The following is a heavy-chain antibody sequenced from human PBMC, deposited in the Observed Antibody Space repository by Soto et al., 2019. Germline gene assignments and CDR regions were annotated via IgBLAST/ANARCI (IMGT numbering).Heavy chain of an antibody. V-gene: IGHV2-5*02. CDR2: IYWDDDK. Sequence: QITLKESGPTLVKPTQTLTLTCTFSGFSLSTSGVGVAWIRQPPGKALEWLARIYWDDDKRYRPSLESRLTTTKDTPKTLVVLTTTNMDTLDTATYHRAYLPCSRCTRYCSSFSAMDAWGQGTTVTVSS. D-gene: IGHD3-22*01. CDR3: AYLPCSRCTRYCSSFSAMDA. J-gene: IGHJ6*02. CDR1: GFSLSTSGVG.